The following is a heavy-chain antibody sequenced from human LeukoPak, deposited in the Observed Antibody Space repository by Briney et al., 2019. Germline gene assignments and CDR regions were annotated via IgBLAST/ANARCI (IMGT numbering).Heavy chain of an antibody. Sequence: GGSLRLSCAASGFTFSSYAMHWVRQAPGKGLEWVAVISYDGSNKYYADSVKGRFTISRDNSKNTLYLQMNSLRAEDTAVYYCARDALYNWNYFRYYYYMDVWGKGTTVTVSS. CDR3: ARDALYNWNYFRYYYYMDV. V-gene: IGHV3-30-3*01. CDR1: GFTFSSYA. D-gene: IGHD1-7*01. J-gene: IGHJ6*03. CDR2: ISYDGSNK.